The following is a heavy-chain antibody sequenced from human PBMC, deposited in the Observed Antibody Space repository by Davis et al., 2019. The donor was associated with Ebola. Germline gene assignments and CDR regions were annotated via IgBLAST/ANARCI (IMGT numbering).Heavy chain of an antibody. CDR1: GFTFSSYW. J-gene: IGHJ6*02. V-gene: IGHV3-7*03. D-gene: IGHD3-3*01. CDR3: ARDRVADHDFWRGYYFYGMDV. Sequence: PGGSLRLSCAASGFTFSSYWMSWVRQAPGKGLEWVANIKQDGSENYYVDSVKGRFTISRDNAKNSLYLQMNSLRAEDTAVYYCARDRVADHDFWRGYYFYGMDVWGQGTTVTVSS. CDR2: IKQDGSEN.